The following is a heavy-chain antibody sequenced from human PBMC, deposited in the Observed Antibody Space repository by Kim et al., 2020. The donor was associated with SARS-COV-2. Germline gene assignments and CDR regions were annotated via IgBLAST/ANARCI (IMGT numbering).Heavy chain of an antibody. CDR3: AHGTPIGWFDP. V-gene: IGHV3-23*01. Sequence: TYYADSVKGRFTISRDNSKNTLYLQMNSLRAEDTAVYYCAHGTPIGWFDPWGQGTLVTVSS. J-gene: IGHJ5*02. CDR2: T.